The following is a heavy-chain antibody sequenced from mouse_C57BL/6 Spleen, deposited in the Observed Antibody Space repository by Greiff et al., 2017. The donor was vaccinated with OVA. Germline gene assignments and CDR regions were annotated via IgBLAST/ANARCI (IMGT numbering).Heavy chain of an antibody. CDR1: GFSLTSYG. J-gene: IGHJ1*03. D-gene: IGHD2-4*01. V-gene: IGHV2-2*01. CDR2: IWSGGST. CDR3: ASLDYDGDFDV. Sequence: QVQLKESGPGLVQPSQSLSITCTVSGFSLTSYGVHWVRQSPGKGLEWLGVIWSGGSTDYNAAFISRLSISTDNSTTQVFFKMNSLQADDTAIDYCASLDYDGDFDVWGTGTTVTVAA.